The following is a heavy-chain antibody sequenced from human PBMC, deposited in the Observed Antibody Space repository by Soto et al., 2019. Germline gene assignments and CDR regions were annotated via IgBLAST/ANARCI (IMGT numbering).Heavy chain of an antibody. CDR3: ATDSGYSSSWYGYFDL. CDR2: ISSSSSYT. J-gene: IGHJ2*01. D-gene: IGHD6-13*01. Sequence: GSLRLSCASSGFTFSDYYMSGIRQAPGKGLEWVSYISSSSSYTNYADSVKGRFTISRDNAKNSLYLQMNSLRAEDTAVYYCATDSGYSSSWYGYFDLWGRGTLVTVSS. CDR1: GFTFSDYY. V-gene: IGHV3-11*06.